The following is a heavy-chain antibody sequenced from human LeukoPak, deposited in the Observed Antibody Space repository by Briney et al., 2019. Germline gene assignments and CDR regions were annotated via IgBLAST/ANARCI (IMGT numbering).Heavy chain of an antibody. J-gene: IGHJ2*01. CDR1: GYTFTGYY. D-gene: IGHD6-6*01. CDR2: INPNSGGT. Sequence: ASVKVSCKASGYTFTGYYMHWVRQAPGQGLEWMGWINPNSGGTNYAQKFQDRVTMTRDTSISTVYMELSRLRYDDTAVYYCAGPLKSIAARYFDLWGRGTLVTVSS. CDR3: AGPLKSIAARYFDL. V-gene: IGHV1-2*02.